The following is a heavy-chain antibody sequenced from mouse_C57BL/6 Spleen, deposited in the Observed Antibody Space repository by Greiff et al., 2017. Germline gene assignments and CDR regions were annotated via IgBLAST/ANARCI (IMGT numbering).Heavy chain of an antibody. CDR1: GFNIKDYY. V-gene: IGHV14-1*01. CDR3: TTRDDLWYFDV. J-gene: IGHJ1*03. CDR2: IDPEDGDT. Sequence: VQLQQSGAELVRPGASVKLSCTASGFNIKDYYMHWVKQRPEQGLEWIGRIDPEDGDTEYAPKFQGKATMTEDTSSNTAYLQLSSLTSEDTAVYYCTTRDDLWYFDVWGTGTTVTVSS. D-gene: IGHD2-3*01.